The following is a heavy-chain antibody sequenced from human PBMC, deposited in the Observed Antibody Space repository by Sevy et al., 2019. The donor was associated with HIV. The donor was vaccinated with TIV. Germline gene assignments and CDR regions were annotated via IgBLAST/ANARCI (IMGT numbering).Heavy chain of an antibody. V-gene: IGHV3-74*01. Sequence: GGSLRLSCAASGFTFSSHWMFWVRQAPGKSLVWVSHINSHGTITNYADSVKGRLTISRDNAKNTVYLQINSLRAEDTAVYYCARGQVLRFLEWPTYGMDVWGQGTTVTVS. CDR3: ARGQVLRFLEWPTYGMDV. CDR1: GFTFSSHW. D-gene: IGHD3-3*01. J-gene: IGHJ6*02. CDR2: INSHGTIT.